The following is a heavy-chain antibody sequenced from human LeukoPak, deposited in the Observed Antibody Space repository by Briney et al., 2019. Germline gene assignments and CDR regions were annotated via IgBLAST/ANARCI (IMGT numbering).Heavy chain of an antibody. Sequence: GASVKVSCKASGYTFTGYYMHWVRQAPGQGLEWMGWINPNSGGTNYAQKFQGRVTMTRDASISTAYMELSRLRSDDTAVYYCARDAPDAIPMIGREDYNNWLDPWGQGTLVTVSS. J-gene: IGHJ5*02. V-gene: IGHV1-2*02. D-gene: IGHD3-22*01. CDR2: INPNSGGT. CDR1: GYTFTGYY. CDR3: ARDAPDAIPMIGREDYNNWLDP.